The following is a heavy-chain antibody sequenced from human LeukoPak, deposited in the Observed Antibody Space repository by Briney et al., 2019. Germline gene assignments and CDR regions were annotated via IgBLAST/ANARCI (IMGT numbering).Heavy chain of an antibody. Sequence: PGGSLRLSCAASGFTFSSYAMGWVRQAPGKGLEWVSAISGSGGSTYYADSVKGRFTISRDNSKNTLYLQMNSLRAEDTAVYYCAKLPVAATLIDYWGQGTLVTVSS. CDR2: ISGSGGST. V-gene: IGHV3-23*01. D-gene: IGHD2-15*01. CDR3: AKLPVAATLIDY. J-gene: IGHJ4*02. CDR1: GFTFSSYA.